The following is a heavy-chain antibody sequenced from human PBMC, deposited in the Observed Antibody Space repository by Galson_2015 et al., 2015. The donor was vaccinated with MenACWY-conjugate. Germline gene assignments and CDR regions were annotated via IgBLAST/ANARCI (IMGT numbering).Heavy chain of an antibody. D-gene: IGHD3-3*01. Sequence: SLRLSCAASGFTFSRYGMHWVRQAPGQGLEWVAVISEDGNNKNYADSVKGRFTISRDTSKNTLYLQMNTLRAEDTAVYYCAREGNDYDIRSTYYHNIDHWGQATLVTVSS. J-gene: IGHJ5*02. CDR3: AREGNDYDIRSTYYHNIDH. V-gene: IGHV3-30*19. CDR1: GFTFSRYG. CDR2: ISEDGNNK.